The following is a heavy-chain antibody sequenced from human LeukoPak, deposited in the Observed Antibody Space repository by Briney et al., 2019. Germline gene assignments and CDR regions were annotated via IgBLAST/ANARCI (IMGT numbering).Heavy chain of an antibody. CDR1: GYTFTGYY. D-gene: IGHD2-2*02. Sequence: ASVKVSCKASGYTFTGYYMHWVRQAPGQGLEWMGWINPNTGGTNYAQNFQGRVTMTRDTSITTAYMELSRLRSDDTAVYYCARDALDDYTTHHRFDPWGQGTLVTVSS. V-gene: IGHV1-2*02. CDR3: ARDALDDYTTHHRFDP. CDR2: INPNTGGT. J-gene: IGHJ5*02.